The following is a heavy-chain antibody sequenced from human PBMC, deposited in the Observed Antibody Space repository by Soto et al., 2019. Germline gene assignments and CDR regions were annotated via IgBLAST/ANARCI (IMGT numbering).Heavy chain of an antibody. D-gene: IGHD3-16*01. J-gene: IGHJ4*02. CDR1: GFTFTSSA. CDR2: IVVGSGNT. Sequence: QMQLVQSGPEVKKPGTSVKVSCKASGFTFTSSAVQWVRQARGQRLEWIGWIVVGSGNTNYAQKFQERVTITRDMSRSTAYVELSSLRSEDTAVYYCAADTARGEFDYWGQGTLVTVSS. V-gene: IGHV1-58*01. CDR3: AADTARGEFDY.